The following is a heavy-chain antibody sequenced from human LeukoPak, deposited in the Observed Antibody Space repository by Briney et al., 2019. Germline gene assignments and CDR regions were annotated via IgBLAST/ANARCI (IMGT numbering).Heavy chain of an antibody. CDR3: AKGQGDSSDY. CDR1: GFTFSSYA. CDR2: ISGSASST. D-gene: IGHD2-15*01. Sequence: GGSLRLSCAASGFTFSSYAMSWVRQAPGKGLEWVSAISGSASSTYYADSVKGRFTISRDNSKNTLYLQMNSLRAEDTALYYCAKGQGDSSDYWGQGTLVTVSS. J-gene: IGHJ4*02. V-gene: IGHV3-23*01.